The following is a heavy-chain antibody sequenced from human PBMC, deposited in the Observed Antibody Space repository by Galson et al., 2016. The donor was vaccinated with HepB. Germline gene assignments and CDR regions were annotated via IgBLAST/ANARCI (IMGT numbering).Heavy chain of an antibody. CDR3: ARVGAAAGYYFGS. Sequence: SLRLSCAASGFTFSDYYMSWIRQAPGEGLECVSYIGGRGVTKYFADSVKGRFPISRDNAQNSLYLHMNSLRAEDTALYYCARVGAAAGYYFGSGGQGTLVTVSS. V-gene: IGHV3-11*01. CDR1: GFTFSDYY. D-gene: IGHD6-13*01. CDR2: IGGRGVTK. J-gene: IGHJ4*02.